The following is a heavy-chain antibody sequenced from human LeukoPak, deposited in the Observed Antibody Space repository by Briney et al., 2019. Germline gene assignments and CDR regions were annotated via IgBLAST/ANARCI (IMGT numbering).Heavy chain of an antibody. J-gene: IGHJ4*02. Sequence: WASVKVSCKASGYTFTNYDINWVRQAPGQGLEWMGGIIPIFGTANYAQKFQGRVTITADESTSTAYMELSSLRSEDTAVYYCARDPVGYYDSSSPDYWGQGTLVTVSS. CDR1: GYTFTNYD. V-gene: IGHV1-69*13. CDR3: ARDPVGYYDSSSPDY. CDR2: IIPIFGTA. D-gene: IGHD3-22*01.